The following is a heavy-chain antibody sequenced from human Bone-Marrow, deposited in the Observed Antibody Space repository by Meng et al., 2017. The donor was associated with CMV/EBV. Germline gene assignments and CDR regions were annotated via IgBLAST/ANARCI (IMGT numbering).Heavy chain of an antibody. CDR3: ARAADDYDFWSGYYMMGERRFDY. J-gene: IGHJ4*02. CDR2: ISYDGSNK. V-gene: IGHV3-30*04. D-gene: IGHD3-3*01. Sequence: GGSLRLSCAASGFTFSSYAMHWVRQAPGKGLEWVAVISYDGSNKYYADSVKGRFTISRDNSKNTLYLQMNSLRAEDTAVYYCARAADDYDFWSGYYMMGERRFDYWGQGTLVTVSS. CDR1: GFTFSSYA.